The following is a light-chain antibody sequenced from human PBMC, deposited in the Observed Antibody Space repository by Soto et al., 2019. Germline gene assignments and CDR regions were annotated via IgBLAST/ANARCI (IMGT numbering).Light chain of an antibody. J-gene: IGKJ4*01. CDR2: AAS. CDR1: QSINTY. CDR3: QQSYSSPLT. V-gene: IGKV1-39*01. Sequence: DIQMTQSPSSLSASVGDRVTITCRASQSINTYLNWYQQKPGKAPKLLIHAASSLQSGVPSRFSGSGSGTDFTLTISSLQPEDFATYYCQQSYSSPLTLGGGTKVEIK.